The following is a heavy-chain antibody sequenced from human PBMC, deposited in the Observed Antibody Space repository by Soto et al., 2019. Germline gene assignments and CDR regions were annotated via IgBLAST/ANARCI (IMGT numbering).Heavy chain of an antibody. D-gene: IGHD3-3*01. Sequence: ASVKVSCKASGYTFISYGIHWVRQAPGQRLEWMGWINAGNGNTKYAQKFQGRVTITRDTSASTAYMELSSLRSEGTAVYYCERDLGSVGRFSKPDNWFDPWGQGTLVTVSS. CDR1: GYTFISYG. CDR3: ERDLGSVGRFSKPDNWFDP. CDR2: INAGNGNT. J-gene: IGHJ5*02. V-gene: IGHV1-3*01.